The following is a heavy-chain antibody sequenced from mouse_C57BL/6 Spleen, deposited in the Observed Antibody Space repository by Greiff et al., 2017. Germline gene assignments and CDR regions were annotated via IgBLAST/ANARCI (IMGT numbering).Heavy chain of an antibody. CDR1: GYTFTDYN. CDR3: ASHGSSHYYAMDY. Sequence: VQLQQSGPELVKPGASVKMSCKASGYTFTDYNMHWVKQSHGKSLEWIGYINPNNGGTSYNQKFKGKATLTVNKSSSTAYMELRSLTSEDSAVYYCASHGSSHYYAMDYWGQGTSVTVSS. CDR2: INPNNGGT. V-gene: IGHV1-22*01. D-gene: IGHD1-1*01. J-gene: IGHJ4*01.